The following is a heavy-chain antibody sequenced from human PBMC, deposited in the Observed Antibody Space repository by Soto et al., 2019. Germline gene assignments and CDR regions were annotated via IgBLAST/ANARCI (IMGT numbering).Heavy chain of an antibody. V-gene: IGHV4-4*07. D-gene: IGHD6-13*01. CDR3: ARLSISWYYFDY. CDR2: IYTSGST. CDR1: GGPINNYY. Sequence: KTSETLSLTCTVSGGPINNYYWSRIRQPAGKGLEWLGRIYTSGSTNYNPSLKSRLSMSIDKSKNHFSLRLTSVTAADTAVYYCARLSISWYYFDYWGPGTLVTVSS. J-gene: IGHJ4*02.